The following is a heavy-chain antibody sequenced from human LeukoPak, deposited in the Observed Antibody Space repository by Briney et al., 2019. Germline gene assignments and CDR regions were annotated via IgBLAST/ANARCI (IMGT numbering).Heavy chain of an antibody. CDR2: IYYSGST. D-gene: IGHD2-2*01. J-gene: IGHJ4*02. Sequence: SETLSLTCTVSGGSISSSSSYWGWIRQPPGKGLEWIGSIYYSGSTYYNPSLKSRVTMSVDTSKNQFSLKLSSVTAADTAVYYCARDGGGIVVVPTTRREYYFDFWGQGTLVTVSS. V-gene: IGHV4-39*07. CDR3: ARDGGGIVVVPTTRREYYFDF. CDR1: GGSISSSSSY.